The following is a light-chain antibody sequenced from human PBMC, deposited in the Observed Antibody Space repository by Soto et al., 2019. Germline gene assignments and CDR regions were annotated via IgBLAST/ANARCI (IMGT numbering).Light chain of an antibody. Sequence: EIVLTQSPGTLSLSPGEGATLSCRASQSISSTFLAWYQHKPGQAPRVLIYGASRRAAGIPDRFSGSGSGTDFTLTISRLEPEDFAVYYCQQYESSWTFGQGTKVE. CDR2: GAS. CDR3: QQYESSWT. J-gene: IGKJ1*01. CDR1: QSISSTF. V-gene: IGKV3-20*01.